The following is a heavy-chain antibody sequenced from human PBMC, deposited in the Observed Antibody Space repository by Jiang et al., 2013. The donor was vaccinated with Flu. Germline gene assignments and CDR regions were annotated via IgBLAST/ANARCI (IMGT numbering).Heavy chain of an antibody. J-gene: IGHJ4*02. Sequence: LLKPSETLSLTCTVSGGSISSSSYYWGWIRQPPGKGLEWIGSIYYSGSTYYNPSLKSRVTISVDTSKNQFSLKLSSVTAADTAVYYCARHEYYDSSGYINHLYYFDYWGQGPWSPSPQ. V-gene: IGHV4-39*01. CDR2: IYYSGST. CDR1: GGSISSSSYY. D-gene: IGHD3-22*01. CDR3: ARHEYYDSSGYINHLYYFDY.